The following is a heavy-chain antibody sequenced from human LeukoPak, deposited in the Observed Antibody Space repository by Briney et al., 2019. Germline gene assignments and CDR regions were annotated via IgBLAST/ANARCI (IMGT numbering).Heavy chain of an antibody. CDR3: AELGITMIGGV. CDR1: GFTFSSYG. V-gene: IGHV3-48*03. CDR2: ISSSGSTI. D-gene: IGHD3-10*02. Sequence: GGSLRLSCAASGFTFSSYGMNWVRQAPGKGLEWVSYISSSGSTIYYADSVKGRFTISRDNAKNSLYLQMNSLRAEDTAVYYCAELGITMIGGVWGKGTAVTISS. J-gene: IGHJ6*04.